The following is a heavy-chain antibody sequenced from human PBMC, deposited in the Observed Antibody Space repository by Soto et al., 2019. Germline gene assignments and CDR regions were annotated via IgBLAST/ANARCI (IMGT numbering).Heavy chain of an antibody. CDR3: ARGPRGFYYGMDV. CDR2: INSDGSST. CDR1: GFTFSSYW. V-gene: IGHV3-74*01. J-gene: IGHJ6*02. Sequence: QPGGSLRLSCAASGFTFSSYWMHWVRQAPGKGLVWVSRINSDGSSTSYAGSVKGRFTISRDNAKNTLYLQMNSLRAEDTAVYYCARGPRGFYYGMDVWGQGTTVTVSS.